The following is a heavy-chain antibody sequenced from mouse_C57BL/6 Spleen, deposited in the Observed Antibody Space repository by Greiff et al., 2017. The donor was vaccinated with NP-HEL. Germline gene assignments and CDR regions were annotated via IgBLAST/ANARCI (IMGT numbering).Heavy chain of an antibody. V-gene: IGHV6-6*01. CDR2: IRNKANNHAT. Sequence: DVNLQESGGGLVQPGGSMKLSCAASGFTFSDAWMDWVRQSPEKGLEWVAEIRNKANNHATYYAESVKGRFTISRDDSKSSVYLQMNSLRAEDTGIYYCTRGEPWRLDWYFDVWGTGTTVTVSS. CDR1: GFTFSDAW. D-gene: IGHD2-4*01. CDR3: TRGEPWRLDWYFDV. J-gene: IGHJ1*03.